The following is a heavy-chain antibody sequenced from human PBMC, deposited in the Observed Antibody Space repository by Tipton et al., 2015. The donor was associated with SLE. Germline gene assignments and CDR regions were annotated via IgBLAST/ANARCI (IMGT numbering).Heavy chain of an antibody. J-gene: IGHJ2*01. D-gene: IGHD5/OR15-5a*01. CDR2: INHSGST. CDR3: ARGPLLDL. V-gene: IGHV4-34*01. CDR1: GGSFSGFY. Sequence: LSLTCAVYGGSFSGFYWSWIRQPPGKGLEWIGEINHSGSTNYNPSLKGRVTISVDTSKNQFSLKLSSVTAADTAVYYCARGPLLDLWGRGTLVTASS.